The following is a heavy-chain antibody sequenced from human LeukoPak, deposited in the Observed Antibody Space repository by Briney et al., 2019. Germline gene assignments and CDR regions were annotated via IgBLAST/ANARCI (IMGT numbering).Heavy chain of an antibody. CDR2: IYYSGST. CDR1: GGSISSSSYY. V-gene: IGHV4-39*07. D-gene: IGHD6-13*01. CDR3: ARVYAYSSSWYPDY. J-gene: IGHJ4*02. Sequence: SETLSLTCTVSGGSISSSSYYWGWIRQPPGKGLEWIGSIYYSGSTYYNPSLKSRVTIPVDTSKNQFSLKLSSVTAADTAVYYCARVYAYSSSWYPDYWGQGTLVTVSS.